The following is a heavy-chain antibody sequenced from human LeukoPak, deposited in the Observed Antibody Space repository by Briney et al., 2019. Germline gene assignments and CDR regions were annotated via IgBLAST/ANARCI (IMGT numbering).Heavy chain of an antibody. CDR1: GFTFSSYS. J-gene: IGHJ4*02. Sequence: PGGSLRLSCAASGFTFSSYSMNWVRQAPGKGLEWVSSISSSSSYTYYADSVKGRFTISRDNAKNSLYLQMNSLRAKDTAVYYCARDQMRPNYDFWSGPWGRAYYFDYWGQGTLVTVSS. D-gene: IGHD3-3*01. CDR3: ARDQMRPNYDFWSGPWGRAYYFDY. V-gene: IGHV3-21*01. CDR2: ISSSSSYT.